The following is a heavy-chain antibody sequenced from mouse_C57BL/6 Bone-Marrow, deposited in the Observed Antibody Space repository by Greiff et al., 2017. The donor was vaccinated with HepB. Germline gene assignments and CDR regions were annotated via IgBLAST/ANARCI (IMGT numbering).Heavy chain of an antibody. CDR2: ISDGGSYT. J-gene: IGHJ2*01. Sequence: VVESGGGLVKPGGSLKLSCAASGFTFSSYAMSWVRQTPEKRLEWVATISDGGSYTYYPDNVKGRFTISRDNAKNNLYLQMSHLKSEDTAMYYCARWDYYGSSYAFDYWGQGTTLTVSP. D-gene: IGHD1-1*01. V-gene: IGHV5-4*01. CDR3: ARWDYYGSSYAFDY. CDR1: GFTFSSYA.